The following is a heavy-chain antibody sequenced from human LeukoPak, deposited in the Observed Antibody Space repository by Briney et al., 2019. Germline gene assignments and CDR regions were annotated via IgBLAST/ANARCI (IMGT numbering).Heavy chain of an antibody. Sequence: GGSLTLSCAASGFTVSSNYMGWVRQAPGQGLERVSVLYSGGSTYYPDSVKGRFTISRDNSQNTLYLQMDSLRAEDTAVYYCARLYDSSGYGAFDIWGQGTMVTVSS. V-gene: IGHV3-66*02. CDR2: LYSGGST. D-gene: IGHD3-22*01. CDR1: GFTVSSNY. J-gene: IGHJ3*02. CDR3: ARLYDSSGYGAFDI.